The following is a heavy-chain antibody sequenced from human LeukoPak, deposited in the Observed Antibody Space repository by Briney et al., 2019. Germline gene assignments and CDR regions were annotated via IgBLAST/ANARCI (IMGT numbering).Heavy chain of an antibody. V-gene: IGHV3-30*04. Sequence: HPGGSLRLSCAASGFTFSSYAMHWVRQAPGKGLEWVAVISYDGSSKYYADSVKGRFTISRDNSKNTLYLQMNSLRAEDTAVYYCARAQIVGASEGFDYWGQGTLVTVSS. CDR3: ARAQIVGASEGFDY. CDR1: GFTFSSYA. D-gene: IGHD1-26*01. J-gene: IGHJ4*02. CDR2: ISYDGSSK.